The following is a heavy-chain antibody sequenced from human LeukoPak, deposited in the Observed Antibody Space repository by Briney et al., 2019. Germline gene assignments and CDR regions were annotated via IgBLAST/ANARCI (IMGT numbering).Heavy chain of an antibody. CDR3: SGEQFAFGLFDY. CDR1: GFTVSSNY. Sequence: GGSLRLSCAASGFTVSSNYMSWVRQAPGKGLEWVSFIYSGGSTYYADSVKGRCTISRDNSKKTLYLQINSLLTADTAVVYYSGEQFAFGLFDYWGQGTLVTVSS. D-gene: IGHD3/OR15-3a*01. J-gene: IGHJ4*02. CDR2: IYSGGST. V-gene: IGHV3-53*01.